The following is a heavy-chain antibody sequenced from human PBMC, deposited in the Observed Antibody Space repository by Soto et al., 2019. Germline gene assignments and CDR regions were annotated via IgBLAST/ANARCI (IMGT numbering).Heavy chain of an antibody. D-gene: IGHD2-15*01. J-gene: IGHJ5*02. CDR2: MYYSGST. Sequence: PSETLSLTCTVSGGSISSYYWSWIRQPPGKGLEWIGYMYYSGSTNYNPSLKSRVTISVDTSKNQFSLKLSSVTAADTAVYYCARYCSGGRCYLDPWGQGSLVTVSS. CDR3: ARYCSGGRCYLDP. CDR1: GGSISSYY. V-gene: IGHV4-59*01.